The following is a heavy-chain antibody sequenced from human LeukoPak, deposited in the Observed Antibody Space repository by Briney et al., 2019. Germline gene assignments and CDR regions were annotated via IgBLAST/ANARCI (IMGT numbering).Heavy chain of an antibody. D-gene: IGHD6-19*01. J-gene: IGHJ4*02. CDR3: ARDGGSAWFFRY. CDR1: GFTFSRYT. Sequence: GGSLRLSCAASGFTFSRYTMHWVRQAPGKGLEWVAIISYDGSNKYYADSVKGRFTISRDNSKNTLYLQMNSLRAEDTAVYYCARDGGSAWFFRYWGQGTLVTVSS. V-gene: IGHV3-30*04. CDR2: ISYDGSNK.